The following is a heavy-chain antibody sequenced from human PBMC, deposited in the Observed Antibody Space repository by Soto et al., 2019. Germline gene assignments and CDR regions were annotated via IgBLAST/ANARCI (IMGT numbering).Heavy chain of an antibody. J-gene: IGHJ4*02. D-gene: IGHD1-26*01. Sequence: QVQLQQWGAGLLKPSETLSLTCAVYGGSFSGYYWSWIRQPPGKGLEWIGEINHSGSTNYNPSLKSRVTISVDTSKNQFSLKLRSVTAADTAVYYCARGGHIVGATVWGQGTLVTVSS. CDR3: ARGGHIVGATV. CDR2: INHSGST. V-gene: IGHV4-34*01. CDR1: GGSFSGYY.